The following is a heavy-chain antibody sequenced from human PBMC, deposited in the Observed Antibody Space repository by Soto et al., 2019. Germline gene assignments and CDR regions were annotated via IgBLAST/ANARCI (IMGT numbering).Heavy chain of an antibody. J-gene: IGHJ6*03. CDR2: IGGSGANT. CDR1: GLTFPSYA. D-gene: IGHD4-4*01. CDR3: AKGSSTTQYLNYYFYHMDV. Sequence: LLESGGGLVQPGGSLRLSCAASGLTFPSYAMNWVRQAPGKGLEWVLAIGGSGANTYYADSVMGRFTISRDNSKNTVYLQMNSLRADDTAVYYYAKGSSTTQYLNYYFYHMDVWGKGTTVSVSS. V-gene: IGHV3-23*01.